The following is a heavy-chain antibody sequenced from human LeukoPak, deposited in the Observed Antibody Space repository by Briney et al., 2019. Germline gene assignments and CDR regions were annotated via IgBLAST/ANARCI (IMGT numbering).Heavy chain of an antibody. J-gene: IGHJ3*02. D-gene: IGHD6-13*01. CDR3: ARHNGYSSSWLIPGAFDI. V-gene: IGHV4-39*01. Sequence: PSETLSLTCVVSGDSINSRSYYWAWIRQPPGKGLEWIGSIYHSESIYYNPSLRSRVTISVDTSKNQFSLKLSSVTAADTAVYYCARHNGYSSSWLIPGAFDIWGQGTMVTVSS. CDR1: GDSINSRSYY. CDR2: IYHSESI.